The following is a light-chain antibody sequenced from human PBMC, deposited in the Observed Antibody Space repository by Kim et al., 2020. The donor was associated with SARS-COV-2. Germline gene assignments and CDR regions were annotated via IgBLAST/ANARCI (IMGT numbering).Light chain of an antibody. J-gene: IGLJ2*01. CDR3: SSYAGSNTLV. CDR2: EVS. Sequence: QSVTISCTGTSSDVGGYNFVSWYQQHPGKAPKLMIYEVSKRPSGVPDRFSGSKSGNTASLTVSGLRAEDESDYYCSSYAGSNTLVFGGGTQLTVL. V-gene: IGLV2-8*01. CDR1: SSDVGGYNF.